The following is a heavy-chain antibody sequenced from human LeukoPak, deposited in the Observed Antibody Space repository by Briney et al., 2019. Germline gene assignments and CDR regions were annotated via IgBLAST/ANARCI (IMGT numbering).Heavy chain of an antibody. Sequence: GGSLRLSCTTSGXTFPDYAMTWVRQAPGKGLESVGFIRSEAYGGTAEYAASVKDRFTISRHDSKSIAYLQMNSLKTEDTAVYYCTRAVYCSGGACSFDPWGQGTLVTVSS. CDR2: IRSEAYGGTA. D-gene: IGHD2-15*01. J-gene: IGHJ5*02. CDR1: GXTFPDYA. CDR3: TRAVYCSGGACSFDP. V-gene: IGHV3-49*04.